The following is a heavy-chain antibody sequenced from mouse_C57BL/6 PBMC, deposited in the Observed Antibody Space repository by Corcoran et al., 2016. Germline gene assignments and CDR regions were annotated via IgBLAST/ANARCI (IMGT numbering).Heavy chain of an antibody. CDR2: ISYDGSN. CDR1: GYSITSGYY. Sequence: DVQLQESGPGLVKPSQSLSLTCSVTGYSITSGYYWNWIRQFPGNKLEWMGYISYDGSNNYNPSLKNRISITRDTSKNQFFLKLNSVTTEDTATYYCARHYGNYYAMDYWGQGTSVTVSS. V-gene: IGHV3-6*01. J-gene: IGHJ4*01. D-gene: IGHD2-1*01. CDR3: ARHYGNYYAMDY.